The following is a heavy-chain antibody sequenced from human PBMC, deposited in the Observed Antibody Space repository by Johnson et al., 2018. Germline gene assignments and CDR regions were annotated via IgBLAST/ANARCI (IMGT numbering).Heavy chain of an antibody. CDR2: ISWNSGSI. D-gene: IGHD3-22*01. CDR3: AKDTGYYDSSGYYGYFQH. J-gene: IGHJ1*01. Sequence: VQLVESGGGLVQPGRSLRLSCAASGFTFDDYAMHWVRQAPGKGLEWVSGISWNSGSIGYADSVKGRFTISRDNAKNSLYLQMNRLRAEDTALYYCAKDTGYYDSSGYYGYFQHWGQGTLVTVSS. V-gene: IGHV3-9*01. CDR1: GFTFDDYA.